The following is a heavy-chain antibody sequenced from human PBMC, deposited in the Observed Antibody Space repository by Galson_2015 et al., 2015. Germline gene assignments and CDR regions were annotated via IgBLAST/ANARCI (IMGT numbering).Heavy chain of an antibody. V-gene: IGHV4-38-2*02. D-gene: IGHD4-11*01. CDR1: GYSITSDYF. CDR3: ARERDYSNPTW. CDR2: IYHSGGT. Sequence: SETLSLTCTVSGYSITSDYFWGWIRQPPGKGLEWIGSIYHSGGTHYNPSLKSRVTISVDTSKNQFSLKLSSVTAADTAIYYCARERDYSNPTWWGPGTLVTVSS. J-gene: IGHJ4*02.